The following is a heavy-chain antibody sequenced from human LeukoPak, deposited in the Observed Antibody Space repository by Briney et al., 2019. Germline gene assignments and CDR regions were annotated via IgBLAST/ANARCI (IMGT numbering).Heavy chain of an antibody. CDR2: ISYSGST. Sequence: PSETLFLTCSVPGGSISSGGYFWSWIRRPPGKGLEWIGYISYSGSTFYNPSLQSRVSISADTSKHQFSLKLSSVTVADTAVYYCARESSGGNSYGSFDYWGQGTLVTVSS. CDR3: ARESSGGNSYGSFDY. CDR1: GGSISSGGYF. V-gene: IGHV4-31*03. J-gene: IGHJ4*02. D-gene: IGHD4-23*01.